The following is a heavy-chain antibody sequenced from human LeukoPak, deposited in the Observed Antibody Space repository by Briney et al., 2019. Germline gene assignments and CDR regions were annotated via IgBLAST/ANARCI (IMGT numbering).Heavy chain of an antibody. CDR2: INPNSGGT. CDR1: GYTFTGYY. J-gene: IGHJ4*02. Sequence: ASVKVSCKASGYTFTGYYMHWVRQAPGQGLEWMGWINPNSGGTNYAQKFQGRVTMTRDTSNNTAYMELSRLRSDDTAVYYCAREYQLPLYYYDYWGQGTLVTVSS. CDR3: AREYQLPLYYYDY. V-gene: IGHV1-2*02. D-gene: IGHD2-2*01.